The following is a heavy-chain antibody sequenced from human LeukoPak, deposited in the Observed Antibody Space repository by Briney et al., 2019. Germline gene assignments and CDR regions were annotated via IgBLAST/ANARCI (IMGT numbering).Heavy chain of an antibody. CDR1: GFTFSTYW. J-gene: IGHJ4*02. Sequence: GGSLRLSCAASGFTFSTYWMSWVRQAPGKGLEWVANIKEDESERNYVDSVKGRFTISRDNAKNSLYLQMNSLRGEDTAVYYCARGSDSSRYRHLDYWGQGILVTVSS. CDR2: IKEDESER. D-gene: IGHD3-22*01. CDR3: ARGSDSSRYRHLDY. V-gene: IGHV3-7*01.